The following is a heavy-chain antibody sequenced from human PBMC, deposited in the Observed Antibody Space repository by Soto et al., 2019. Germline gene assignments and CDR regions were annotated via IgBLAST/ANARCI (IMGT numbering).Heavy chain of an antibody. D-gene: IGHD2-2*01. J-gene: IGHJ6*02. CDR1: GFTFSSYG. Sequence: GGSLRLSCAASGFTFSSYGMHWVRQAPGKGLEWVTVISYDGRNKYYADSVKGRFTISRDNSKNTLYLQMNSLRTEDTAVYYCAKALIPPARTYYYYYGMAVWGQGTTVTVSS. V-gene: IGHV3-30*18. CDR3: AKALIPPARTYYYYYGMAV. CDR2: ISYDGRNK.